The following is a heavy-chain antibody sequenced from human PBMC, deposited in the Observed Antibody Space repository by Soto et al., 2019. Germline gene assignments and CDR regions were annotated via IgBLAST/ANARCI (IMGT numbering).Heavy chain of an antibody. CDR3: AKGKGGFDY. Sequence: QVQLVESGGGVVQPGRSLRLSCAASGFTFSSYGMHWVRQAPGKGLEWVAVISHDGRYKYYADSVKGRFTISSDNSKNPLYLQMNRLRAEDTAVYYCAKGKGGFDYWGQGTLVTVSS. CDR1: GFTFSSYG. D-gene: IGHD3-16*01. CDR2: ISHDGRYK. V-gene: IGHV3-30*18. J-gene: IGHJ4*02.